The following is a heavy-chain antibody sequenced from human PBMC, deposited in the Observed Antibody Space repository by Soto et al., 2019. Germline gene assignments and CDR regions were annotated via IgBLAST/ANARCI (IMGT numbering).Heavy chain of an antibody. J-gene: IGHJ4*02. CDR1: GGTFSSYA. V-gene: IGHV1-69*01. Sequence: QVQLVQSGAEVKKPGSSVKVSCKASGGTFSSYAISWVRQAPGQGLEWMGGIIPIFGTANYAQKFQGRVTITADESTSTAYMELSSLRTEDTAVYYCARDCTNGVCSTPFDYWGQGTLVTVSS. CDR3: ARDCTNGVCSTPFDY. CDR2: IIPIFGTA. D-gene: IGHD2-8*01.